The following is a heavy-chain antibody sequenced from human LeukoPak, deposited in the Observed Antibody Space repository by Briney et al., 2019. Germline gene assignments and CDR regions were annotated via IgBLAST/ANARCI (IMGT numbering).Heavy chain of an antibody. CDR2: ISAYNGNT. D-gene: IGHD3-22*01. V-gene: IGHV1-18*01. CDR3: ASEPYYYDSSGYPLFQH. CDR1: GYTFTSYG. J-gene: IGHJ1*01. Sequence: ASVKVSCKASGYTFTSYGISWVRQAPGQGLEWMGWISAYNGNTNYAQELQGRVTMTTDTSTSTAYMELRSLRSDDTAVYYCASEPYYYDSSGYPLFQHWGQGTLVTVSS.